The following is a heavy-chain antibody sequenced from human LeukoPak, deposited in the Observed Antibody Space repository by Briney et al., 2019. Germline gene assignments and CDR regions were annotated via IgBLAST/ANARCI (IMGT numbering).Heavy chain of an antibody. V-gene: IGHV3-30*18. D-gene: IGHD3-10*01. CDR1: GFTFSSYG. CDR3: AKDFGGFGERGSPRPGVDY. CDR2: ISYDGSNK. J-gene: IGHJ4*02. Sequence: GRSLRLSCAASGFTFSSYGMHWVRQAPGKGLEWVAVISYDGSNKYYADSVKGRFTISRDNSKNTLYLQMNSLRAEDTAVYYCAKDFGGFGERGSPRPGVDYWGQGTLVTVSS.